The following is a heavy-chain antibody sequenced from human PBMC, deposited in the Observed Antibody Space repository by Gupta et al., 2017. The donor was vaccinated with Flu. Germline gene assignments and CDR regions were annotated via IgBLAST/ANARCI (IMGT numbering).Heavy chain of an antibody. J-gene: IGHJ4*02. D-gene: IGHD3-10*01. V-gene: IGHV4-61*02. CDR3: AKGEWFGELLGR. CDR2: IYTTGST. Sequence: WIGRIYTTGSTDYNPSLKSRVTISAATSKNQFSLRLTSVTAADTAVYYCAKGEWFGELLGRWGQGTLVTVSS.